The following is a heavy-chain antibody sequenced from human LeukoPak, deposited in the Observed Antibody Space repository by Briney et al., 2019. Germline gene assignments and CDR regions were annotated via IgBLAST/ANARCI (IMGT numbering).Heavy chain of an antibody. D-gene: IGHD3-9*01. Sequence: PGGSLRLSCAASGFTFSSYWMHWVRQAPGKGLVWVSRINTEGSSTSYADSVKGRFTISRDNAKNTLYLQMNSLRAEDTAVYYCARDGDWLTYYYYYYYMDVWGKGTTVTVSS. V-gene: IGHV3-74*01. J-gene: IGHJ6*03. CDR3: ARDGDWLTYYYYYYYMDV. CDR1: GFTFSSYW. CDR2: INTEGSST.